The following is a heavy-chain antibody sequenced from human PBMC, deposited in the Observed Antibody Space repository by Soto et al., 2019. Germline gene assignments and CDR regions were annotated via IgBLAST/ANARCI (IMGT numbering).Heavy chain of an antibody. D-gene: IGHD4-4*01. CDR1: GFTFSTYTFSDYW. CDR3: AREIMTTVAIDY. Sequence: GGSLRLSCAASGFTFSTYTFSDYWMHWVRQAPGKGLVWVSRIDRDGSSTSYADSVKGRFTISRDNAKNTLCLQMNSLRAEDTAVYYCAREIMTTVAIDYWGQGTLVTVSS. V-gene: IGHV3-74*01. J-gene: IGHJ4*02. CDR2: IDRDGSST.